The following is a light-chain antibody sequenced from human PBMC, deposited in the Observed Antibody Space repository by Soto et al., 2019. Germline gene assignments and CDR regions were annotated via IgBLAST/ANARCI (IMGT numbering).Light chain of an antibody. J-gene: IGKJ2*01. V-gene: IGKV3-20*01. CDR1: QSLSSSY. Sequence: EIELTQSPGTLSLSPGDRATLSCRASQSLSSSYLHWYQQKPGRAPRLLIYGASIRATGIPDRFSGGGSGTDFTLTISRLEAEDFAVYYCQQHVTSPATFGQGTKVDIK. CDR2: GAS. CDR3: QQHVTSPAT.